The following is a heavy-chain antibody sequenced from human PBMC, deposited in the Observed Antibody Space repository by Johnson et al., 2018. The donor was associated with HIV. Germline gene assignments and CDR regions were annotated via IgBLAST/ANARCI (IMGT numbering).Heavy chain of an antibody. CDR3: ARVGYYVDAFDI. CDR1: GFTFSTYA. Sequence: QVQLVESGGGVVQPGRSLRLSCVASGFTFSTYAMHWVRQAPGKGLEWVTIISYDGSNNFYADSVKGRFTISRDNSKNTLYLQMNSLRVEDTAVYYCARVGYYVDAFDIWGQGTVVTVSS. J-gene: IGHJ3*02. D-gene: IGHD3-22*01. V-gene: IGHV3-30-3*01. CDR2: ISYDGSNN.